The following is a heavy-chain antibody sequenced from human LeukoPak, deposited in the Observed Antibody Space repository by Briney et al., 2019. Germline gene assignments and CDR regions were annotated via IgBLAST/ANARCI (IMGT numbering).Heavy chain of an antibody. CDR1: GGSFSGYY. J-gene: IGHJ6*02. CDR3: ARHIPRYYYDSPYGMDV. D-gene: IGHD3-22*01. Sequence: SETLSLTCAVYGGSFSGYYWSWIRQPPGKGLEWIGEINHSGSTNYNPSPKSRVTISVDTSKNQFSLKLSSVTAADTAVYYCARHIPRYYYDSPYGMDVWGQGTTVTVSS. CDR2: INHSGST. V-gene: IGHV4-34*01.